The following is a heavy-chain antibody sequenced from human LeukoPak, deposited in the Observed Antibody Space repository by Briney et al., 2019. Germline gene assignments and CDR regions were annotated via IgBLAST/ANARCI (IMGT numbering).Heavy chain of an antibody. V-gene: IGHV1-18*01. CDR1: GYTFTSYG. Sequence: ASVRVSCKASGYTFTSYGISWVRQAPGQGLEWMGWISAYNGNTDYAQSLQGRVTMTIDTSTSTVYMELRSLRSDDTAVYYCARDVGRSYDLDYWGQGTLVTVSS. CDR3: ARDVGRSYDLDY. D-gene: IGHD3-16*01. J-gene: IGHJ4*02. CDR2: ISAYNGNT.